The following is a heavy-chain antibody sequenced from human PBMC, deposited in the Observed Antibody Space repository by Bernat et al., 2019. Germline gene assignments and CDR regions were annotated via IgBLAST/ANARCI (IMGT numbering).Heavy chain of an antibody. CDR1: GGSISSSSYY. V-gene: IGHV4-39*01. CDR2: IDYSGST. CDR3: SRSYGGGGYYYVDFGY. Sequence: QLQLQESGPGLVKPSETLSLTCTVSGGSISSSSYYWGWIRQPPGKGLEWIGSIDYSGSTYYNPSLKSRVTISEDTSTNHFSLKLSSVTAADTAVYYCSRSYGGGGYYYVDFGYWGQGTLVTVSS. D-gene: IGHD3-22*01. J-gene: IGHJ4*02.